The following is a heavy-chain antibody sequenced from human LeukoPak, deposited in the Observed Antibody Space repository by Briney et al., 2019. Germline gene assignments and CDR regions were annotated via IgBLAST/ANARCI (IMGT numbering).Heavy chain of an antibody. CDR3: ARPTVKGN. Sequence: GGSLRLSCAASGFTVSSNYMTWVRQAPGKGLEWVSVIYSGGSTFYAGSVKGRFTISRDNSKNTLYLQMNSLRAEDTAVYYCARPTVKGNWGQGTLVTVSS. J-gene: IGHJ4*02. V-gene: IGHV3-53*01. D-gene: IGHD2-21*02. CDR1: GFTVSSNY. CDR2: IYSGGST.